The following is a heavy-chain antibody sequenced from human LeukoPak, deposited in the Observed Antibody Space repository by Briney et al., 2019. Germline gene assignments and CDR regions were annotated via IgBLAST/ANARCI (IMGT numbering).Heavy chain of an antibody. Sequence: GGSLRLSCAVSGFTFTSYAMSWVRQAPGKGLEWVSSISGSGGSTYYADSVKGRFTISGDNSKNTLHLQMSSLRAEDTAVYYCVRVGNTGFDYWGQGTLVTVSS. V-gene: IGHV3-23*01. J-gene: IGHJ4*02. CDR2: ISGSGGST. CDR1: GFTFTSYA. CDR3: VRVGNTGFDY. D-gene: IGHD1-26*01.